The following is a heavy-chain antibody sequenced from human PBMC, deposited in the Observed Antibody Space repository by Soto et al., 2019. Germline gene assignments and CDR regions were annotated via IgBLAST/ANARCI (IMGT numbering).Heavy chain of an antibody. CDR3: ARRSGWYYFDY. CDR1: GGSISGDY. J-gene: IGHJ4*02. Sequence: ETLSLTCTVSGGSISGDYWSWIRQPPGKGLEWIGYIYYTGTTNYNPSLRSRVTISIDTSKNQFSLRLSSVTATDTAVYYCARRSGWYYFDYRGQGTLVTVSS. V-gene: IGHV4-59*08. CDR2: IYYTGTT. D-gene: IGHD6-19*01.